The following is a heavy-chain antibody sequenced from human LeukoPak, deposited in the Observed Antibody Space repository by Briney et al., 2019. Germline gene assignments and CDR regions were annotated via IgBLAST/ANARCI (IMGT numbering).Heavy chain of an antibody. CDR2: IYTSGST. J-gene: IGHJ4*02. D-gene: IGHD2-21*02. Sequence: SETLSLTCTVSGGSISSYYWSWIRQPAGKGLEWIGRIYTSGSTNYNPSLQSRVTMSIDTSKNQFSLKLSSLTAADTAVYYCARAPAYCGGDCYLDYWGQGTLVTVSS. CDR1: GGSISSYY. CDR3: ARAPAYCGGDCYLDY. V-gene: IGHV4-4*07.